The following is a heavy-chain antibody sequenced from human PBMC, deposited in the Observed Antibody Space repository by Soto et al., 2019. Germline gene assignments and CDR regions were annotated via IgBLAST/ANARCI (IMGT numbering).Heavy chain of an antibody. CDR2: IIPILGIA. J-gene: IGHJ5*02. Sequence: QVQLVQSGAEVKKPGSSVKVSCKASGGTFSSYTISWVRQAPGQGLEWMGRIIPILGIANYAQKFQGRVTITADKSTSTAYMDLSSLRSEDTAVYYCARIASMVRGVPFDPWGQGTLVTVSS. V-gene: IGHV1-69*02. CDR3: ARIASMVRGVPFDP. CDR1: GGTFSSYT. D-gene: IGHD3-10*01.